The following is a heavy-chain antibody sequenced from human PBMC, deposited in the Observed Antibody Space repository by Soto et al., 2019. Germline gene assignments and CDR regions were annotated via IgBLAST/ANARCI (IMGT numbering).Heavy chain of an antibody. CDR2: IYSSGRT. J-gene: IGHJ3*02. V-gene: IGHV4-61*02. CDR1: GGSISSGGYY. CDR3: ARDVSPVVFDI. Sequence: PSETLSLTCSVSGGSISSGGYYWSWIRQPAGKGLEWIGRIYSSGRTNYNPSLKSRVTISADTSKNQFSLKLSALTAADTAVYYCARDVSPVVFDIWGQGTMVTVSS.